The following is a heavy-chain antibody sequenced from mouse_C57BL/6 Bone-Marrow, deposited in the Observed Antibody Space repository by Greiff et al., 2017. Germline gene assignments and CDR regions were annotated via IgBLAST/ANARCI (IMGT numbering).Heavy chain of an antibody. V-gene: IGHV1-50*01. D-gene: IGHD2-1*01. J-gene: IGHJ3*01. CDR3: AREGNYVAWFAY. CDR1: GYTFTSYW. Sequence: VKLQQPGAELVKPGASVKLSCKASGYTFTSYWMQWVKQRPGQGLEWIGEIDPSDSYTNYNQKFKGKATLTVDTSSSTAYMQLSSLTSEDSAVYYCAREGNYVAWFAYWGQGTLV. CDR2: IDPSDSYT.